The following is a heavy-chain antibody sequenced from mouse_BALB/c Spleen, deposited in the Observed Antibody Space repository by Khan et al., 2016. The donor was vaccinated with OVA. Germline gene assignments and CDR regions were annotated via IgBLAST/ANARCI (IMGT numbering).Heavy chain of an antibody. CDR2: ISSDSITL. CDR3: ARDSWAWFAY. J-gene: IGHJ3*01. CDR1: GFTFSSFG. D-gene: IGHD1-1*01. Sequence: EVQLQESGGGLVQPGGSRKLACAASGFTFSSFGMHWVRQAPEKGLEWVAYISSDSITLYYADTVKGRFTISRDNPRNTLFLQMTSLRSEDSARYYCARDSWAWFAYWGQGTLVTVSA. V-gene: IGHV5-17*02.